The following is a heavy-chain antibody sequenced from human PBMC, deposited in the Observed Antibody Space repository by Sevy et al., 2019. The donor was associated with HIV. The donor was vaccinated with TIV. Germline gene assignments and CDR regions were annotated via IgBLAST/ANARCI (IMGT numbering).Heavy chain of an antibody. D-gene: IGHD3-22*01. Sequence: GGSLRLSCAASGFTFSSYAMHWIRQAPGKGLEYVSAITSNGGTTYYADSVKGRFTVSRDNSKNKLYLQMGSLRAEDMAVYYCARWGYNYDSSGYYGWGQGTLVTVSS. V-gene: IGHV3-64*02. J-gene: IGHJ4*02. CDR1: GFTFSSYA. CDR2: ITSNGGTT. CDR3: ARWGYNYDSSGYYG.